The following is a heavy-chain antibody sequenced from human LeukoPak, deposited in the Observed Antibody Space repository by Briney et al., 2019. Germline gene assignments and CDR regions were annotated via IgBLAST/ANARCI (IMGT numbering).Heavy chain of an antibody. J-gene: IGHJ6*04. D-gene: IGHD4-17*01. Sequence: ASVKVSCKASGYTFTSYCMQWVRQAPGQGREGRGRINPNSGGTNYAQKFQGRVTMTRDTSISTAYMELSRLRSDDTAVYYCPRYGRYYYSMAIWGKGTTVTVSS. CDR1: GYTFTSYC. V-gene: IGHV1-2*06. CDR3: PRYGRYYYSMAI. CDR2: INPNSGGT.